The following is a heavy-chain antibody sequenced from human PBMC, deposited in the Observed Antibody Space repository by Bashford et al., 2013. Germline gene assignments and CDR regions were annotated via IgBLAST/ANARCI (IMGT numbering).Heavy chain of an antibody. V-gene: IGHV3-30-3*01. CDR2: ISYDGSNK. D-gene: IGHD3-3*02. Sequence: VRQAPGKGLEWVAVISYDGSNKYYADSVRGRFIIYRENAKNSIVLQMNNLRAEDTGVYFCARDLHGIYYFDYWGQGTQVTVSS. CDR3: ARDLHGIYYFDY. J-gene: IGHJ4*02.